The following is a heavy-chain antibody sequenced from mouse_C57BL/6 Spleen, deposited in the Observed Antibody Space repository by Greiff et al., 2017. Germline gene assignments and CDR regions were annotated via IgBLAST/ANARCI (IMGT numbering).Heavy chain of an antibody. Sequence: QVQLQQSGPELVKPGASVKISCKASGYAFSSSWMNWVKQRPGKGLEWIGRIYPGDGDTNYNGKFKGKATLTADNASSTVYMHLSSLTSADSAVYFCAMRYSSYNYFDYWGQGTTLTVSS. V-gene: IGHV1-82*01. CDR3: AMRYSSYNYFDY. CDR1: GYAFSSSW. J-gene: IGHJ2*01. D-gene: IGHD1-1*01. CDR2: IYPGDGDT.